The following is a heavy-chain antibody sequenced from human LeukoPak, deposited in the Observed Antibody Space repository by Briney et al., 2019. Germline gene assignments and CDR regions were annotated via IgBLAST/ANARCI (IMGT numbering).Heavy chain of an antibody. CDR3: ARDLNYYGSGSSTDY. CDR2: ISSSSSCI. Sequence: GGSLRLSCAASGFTFSSYSMNWVRQAPGKGLEWVSSISSSSSCIYYADSVKGRFTISRDNAKNSLYLQMNSLRAEDTAVYYCARDLNYYGSGSSTDYWGQGTLVTVSS. J-gene: IGHJ4*02. CDR1: GFTFSSYS. D-gene: IGHD3-10*01. V-gene: IGHV3-21*01.